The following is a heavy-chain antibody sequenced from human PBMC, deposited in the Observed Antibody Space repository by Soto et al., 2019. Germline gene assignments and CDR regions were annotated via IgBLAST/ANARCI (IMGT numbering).Heavy chain of an antibody. Sequence: QIQLLQSGAEVKKPGASVKVTCKASGYTFRNFGISWVGQAPGQGLEWMGWVSAYNANANYAQKFQGRLTMTADTSTSTDYMELRSLRSDDTAVYYCARENSYFDYWGQGTLVTVSS. CDR1: GYTFRNFG. V-gene: IGHV1-18*01. CDR2: VSAYNANA. CDR3: ARENSYFDY. J-gene: IGHJ4*02.